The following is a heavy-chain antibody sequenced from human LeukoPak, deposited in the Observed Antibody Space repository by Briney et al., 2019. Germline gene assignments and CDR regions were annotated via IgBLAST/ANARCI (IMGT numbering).Heavy chain of an antibody. D-gene: IGHD3-3*01. V-gene: IGHV3-9*01. J-gene: IGHJ4*02. CDR2: INWSSATI. CDR1: GFTFDNYA. Sequence: PGRSLRLSCAASGFTFDNYAMHWVRQAPGKGLEWVSGINWSSATIAYADSVKGRFTISRDNAKNSLYLQMNSLRAEDTAVYYCARGLITTVDYWGQGTLVTVSS. CDR3: ARGLITTVDY.